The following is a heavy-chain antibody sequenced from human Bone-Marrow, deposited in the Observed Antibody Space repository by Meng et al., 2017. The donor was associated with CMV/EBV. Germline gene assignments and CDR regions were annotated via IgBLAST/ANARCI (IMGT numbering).Heavy chain of an antibody. V-gene: IGHV4-34*01. Sequence: SETLSLTCAVYGGSFIGYYWSWIRPPPGKGLEWIGEINHSGSTNYNPSLKSRVTISVDTSKNQFSLKLSSVTAADTAVYYCARVKRLVVIAIRERLGAFDIWGQGTMVTVSS. CDR3: ARVKRLVVIAIRERLGAFDI. CDR1: GGSFIGYY. J-gene: IGHJ3*02. CDR2: INHSGST. D-gene: IGHD2-21*01.